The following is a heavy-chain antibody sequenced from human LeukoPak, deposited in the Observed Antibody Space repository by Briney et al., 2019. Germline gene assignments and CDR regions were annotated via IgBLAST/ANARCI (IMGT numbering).Heavy chain of an antibody. CDR3: ARGRGYDPVVFYFDS. V-gene: IGHV4-39*07. D-gene: IGHD2-15*01. Sequence: SETLSLTCSVSGAFITSSPYFWGWIRQTPGNGLEWVGSIFYSGTTYYNPSLTSRVTISEDSSKNQFSLRLHSLTAADTAIYYCARGRGYDPVVFYFDSWGQGTAVIVSS. J-gene: IGHJ4*02. CDR2: IFYSGTT. CDR1: GAFITSSPYF.